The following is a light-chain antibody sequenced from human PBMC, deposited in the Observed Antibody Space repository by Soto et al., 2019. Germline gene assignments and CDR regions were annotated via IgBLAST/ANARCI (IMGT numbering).Light chain of an antibody. V-gene: IGLV2-14*01. CDR3: SSYTSDWGV. CDR2: EVR. CDR1: SSDVGGYDF. Sequence: QSVLTQPASVSGSPGQSITISCTGTSSDVGGYDFVSWYQHHPGKAPKLIIYEVRTRPSGVSDRFSGSKSGNTASLTISGLQAEDEADYYCSSYTSDWGVFGTGTKATVL. J-gene: IGLJ1*01.